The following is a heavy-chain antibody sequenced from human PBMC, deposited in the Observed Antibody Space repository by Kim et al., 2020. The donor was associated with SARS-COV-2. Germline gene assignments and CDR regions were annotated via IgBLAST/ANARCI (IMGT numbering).Heavy chain of an antibody. V-gene: IGHV3-7*01. CDR2: IKEDGNEK. CDR3: ARGGRTGTADY. Sequence: GGSLRLSCAASGFTFSRFWMTWVRQAPGKGLEWVANIKEDGNEKYYVDYVKGRFAISRDNVENSLYLQMNYLRADDTAVYYCARGGRTGTADYWGQGTLITVSS. CDR1: GFTFSRFW. D-gene: IGHD1-7*01. J-gene: IGHJ4*02.